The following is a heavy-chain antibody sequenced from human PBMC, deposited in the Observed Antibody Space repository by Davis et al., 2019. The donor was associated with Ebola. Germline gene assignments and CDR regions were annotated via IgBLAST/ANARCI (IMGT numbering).Heavy chain of an antibody. CDR1: GYTFTSYY. Sequence: AASVKVSCKASGYTFTSYYMHWVRQAPGQGLEWMGIINPSGGSTSYAQKFQGRVTMTRDTSTSTAYMELSSLRSEDTAVYYCARDWVVQGVHPLYGMDVWGQGTTVTVSS. CDR3: ARDWVVQGVHPLYGMDV. J-gene: IGHJ6*02. V-gene: IGHV1-46*01. CDR2: INPSGGST. D-gene: IGHD3-10*01.